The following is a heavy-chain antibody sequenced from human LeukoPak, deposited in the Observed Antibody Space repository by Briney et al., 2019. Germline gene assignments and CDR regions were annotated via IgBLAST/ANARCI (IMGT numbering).Heavy chain of an antibody. CDR2: IFYSGNT. J-gene: IGHJ4*02. D-gene: IGHD6-19*01. CDR3: ARSLYGSGWSHFNY. CDR1: GDPISSYY. V-gene: IGHV4-59*01. Sequence: SETLSLTCTVSGDPISSYYWSWIRQPPGKGLEWVGYIFYSGNTNYNPSLKSRVTISVDTSKNQISLKLSSVTAADTAVYYCARSLYGSGWSHFNYWGQGTLVTVSS.